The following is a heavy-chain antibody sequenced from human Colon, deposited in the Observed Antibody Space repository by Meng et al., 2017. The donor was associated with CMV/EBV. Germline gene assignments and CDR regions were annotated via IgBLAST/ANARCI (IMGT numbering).Heavy chain of an antibody. CDR1: GFPFSTYA. CDR2: MSYDGRNK. CDR3: ARDGVTSRPLVGDGMDV. V-gene: IGHV3-30*04. Sequence: GGSLRLSCAGSGFPFSTYAMSWVRQAPGKGLEWVTMMSYDGRNKYYADSVKGRFTISRDNSKNAVYLHMESLRIEDTAVYYCARDGVTSRPLVGDGMDVWGQGTTVTVSS. J-gene: IGHJ6*02. D-gene: IGHD1-26*01.